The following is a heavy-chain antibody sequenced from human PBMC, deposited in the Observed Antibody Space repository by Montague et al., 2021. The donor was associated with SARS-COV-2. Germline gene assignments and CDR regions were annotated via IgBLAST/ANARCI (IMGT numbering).Heavy chain of an antibody. J-gene: IGHJ6*02. CDR3: ARDAGGAYGMDV. D-gene: IGHD3-10*01. Sequence: SETLSLTCAVYDGSFSDYSWTWIRQPPGKGLEWIGEINHRGSTNYNPSLKSRVTISVDTSKNQFSLKLSSVTAADTAVYYCARDAGGAYGMDVWGQGTTVTVSS. CDR1: DGSFSDYS. CDR2: INHRGST. V-gene: IGHV4-34*01.